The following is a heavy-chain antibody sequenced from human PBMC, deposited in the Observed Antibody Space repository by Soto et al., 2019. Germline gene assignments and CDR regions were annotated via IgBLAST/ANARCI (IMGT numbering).Heavy chain of an antibody. J-gene: IGHJ6*02. CDR3: ANTDIVVVPAASSSYYYYGMDV. CDR2: IYHSGST. D-gene: IGHD2-2*01. CDR1: GYSISSGYY. V-gene: IGHV4-38-2*01. Sequence: SETLSLTCAVSGYSISSGYYWGWIRQPPGKGLEWIGSIYHSGSTYYNPSLKSRVTISVDASKNQFSLKLSSVTAADTAVYYCANTDIVVVPAASSSYYYYGMDVWGQGTTVTVSS.